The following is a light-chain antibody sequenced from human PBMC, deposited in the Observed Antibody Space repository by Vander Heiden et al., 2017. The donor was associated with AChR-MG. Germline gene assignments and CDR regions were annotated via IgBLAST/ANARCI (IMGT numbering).Light chain of an antibody. Sequence: DIQMTQSPTVLSASVGDRVTIPCRVSQSLGYSLAWYQQKAGKAPHPLIYKASTRHTGVPSRFSGSGSGTEFNLTISSLQPDDSATYFCHQYKSYATWTFGQGTKVEIK. V-gene: IGKV1-5*03. J-gene: IGKJ1*01. CDR1: QSLGYS. CDR3: HQYKSYATWT. CDR2: KAS.